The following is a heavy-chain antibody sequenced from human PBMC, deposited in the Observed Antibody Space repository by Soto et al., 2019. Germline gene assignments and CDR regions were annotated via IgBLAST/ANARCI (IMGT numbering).Heavy chain of an antibody. V-gene: IGHV1-2*04. D-gene: IGHD3-3*01. CDR1: GYTFTGYY. J-gene: IGHJ6*02. CDR2: INPNSGGT. CDR3: ARGREEAFGVILINYYAMDV. Sequence: ASVKVSCKASGYTFTGYYMHWVRQAPGQGLEWMGWINPNSGGTNYAQKFQGWVTMTRDTSISTAYMELSRLRSEDTAIYYCARGREEAFGVILINYYAMDVWGQGTAVTVSS.